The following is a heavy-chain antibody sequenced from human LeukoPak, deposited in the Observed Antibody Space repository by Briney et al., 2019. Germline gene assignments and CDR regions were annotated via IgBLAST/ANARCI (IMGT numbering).Heavy chain of an antibody. D-gene: IGHD5-12*01. V-gene: IGHV4-59*01. CDR1: GGSISSYY. CDR2: IYYSGST. Sequence: SETLSLTCTVSGGSISSYYWSWIRQPPGKGLEWIGYIYYSGSTDYNPSLRSRVTMSLDTSKNQFSLKLSSVTAADTAVYYCTRNRVATIYGNFDYWGQGTLVTVSS. J-gene: IGHJ4*02. CDR3: TRNRVATIYGNFDY.